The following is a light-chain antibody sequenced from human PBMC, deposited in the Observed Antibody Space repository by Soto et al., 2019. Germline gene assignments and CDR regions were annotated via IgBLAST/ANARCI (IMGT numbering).Light chain of an antibody. CDR3: QQFHYWWT. CDR1: QSVGTN. Sequence: ERVMTQSPVTLSVSPGESVTLSCRASQSVGTNLAWYQQKPGQAPSLLIYGVSTRATGIPTRFSGSGSGRQFTLTISSLQSEDFAVYYCQQFHYWWTFGQGTKVDIK. V-gene: IGKV3-15*01. CDR2: GVS. J-gene: IGKJ1*01.